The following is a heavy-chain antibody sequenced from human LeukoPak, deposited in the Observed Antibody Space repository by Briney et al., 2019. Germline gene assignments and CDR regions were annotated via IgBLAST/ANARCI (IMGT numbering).Heavy chain of an antibody. V-gene: IGHV3-48*04. D-gene: IGHD5-18*01. CDR1: GFTFSSYS. J-gene: IGHJ3*02. CDR3: ARDRGYNAFDI. CDR2: ISSSGSTI. Sequence: GGSLRLSCAASGFTFSSYSMYWVRQAPGKGLEWVSYISSSGSTIYYADSVKGRFTISRDNAKNSMYLQMNSLRADDTAEYYCARDRGYNAFDIWGQGTMVTVSS.